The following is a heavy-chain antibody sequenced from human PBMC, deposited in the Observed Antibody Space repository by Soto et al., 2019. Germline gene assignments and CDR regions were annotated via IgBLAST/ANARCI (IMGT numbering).Heavy chain of an antibody. J-gene: IGHJ4*02. V-gene: IGHV4-30-4*01. CDR2: IYYSGST. Sequence: PSETLSLTCTVSGGSISSGDYYWSWIRQPPGKGLEWIGYIYYSGSTYYNPSLKSRVTISVDTSKNQFSLKLSSVTAADTAVYYCARGSYYYDGSGYYHYWGQGTLVTV. CDR1: GGSISSGDYY. CDR3: ARGSYYYDGSGYYHY. D-gene: IGHD3-22*01.